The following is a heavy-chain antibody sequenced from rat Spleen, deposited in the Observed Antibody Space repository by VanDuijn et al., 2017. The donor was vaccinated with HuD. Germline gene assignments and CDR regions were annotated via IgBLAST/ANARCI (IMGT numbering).Heavy chain of an antibody. J-gene: IGHJ4*01. V-gene: IGHV5S23*01. Sequence: EVQLVESGGGLLQPGRSLKLSCLASGFNFDYYDMAWVRQAPTKGLEWVASINTNGDRTYYRDSVRGRFTISRDNAENTVYLQMSSLRSEDTATYYCGKDMNYYSSYPFYVMGAWGQGTSVTVSS. CDR3: GKDMNYYSSYPFYVMGA. CDR1: GFNFDYYD. D-gene: IGHD1-2*01. CDR2: INTNGDRT.